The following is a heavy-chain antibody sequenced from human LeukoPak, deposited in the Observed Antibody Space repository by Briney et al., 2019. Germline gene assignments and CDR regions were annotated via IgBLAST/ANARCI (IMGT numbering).Heavy chain of an antibody. V-gene: IGHV5-51*01. CDR3: RRQAYSCSSTSCSTQRYYYYYMDV. D-gene: IGHD2-2*01. Sequence: GESLKISCNASGYSFTSYWIGWVRQLPGKGLEWMGIIYPGDSDTRYSPSFQGHVTISADKSISTSYLQWSSINAADTAIYYSRRQAYSCSSTSCSTQRYYYYYMDVWGKGTTVTVSS. CDR1: GYSFTSYW. CDR2: IYPGDSDT. J-gene: IGHJ6*03.